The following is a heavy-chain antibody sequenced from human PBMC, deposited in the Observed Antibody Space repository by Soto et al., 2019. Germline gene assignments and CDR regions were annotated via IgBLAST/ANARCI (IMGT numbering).Heavy chain of an antibody. D-gene: IGHD1-26*01. V-gene: IGHV1-46*01. CDR2: INPNAGRT. J-gene: IGHJ4*02. CDR1: GYTFTGYY. Sequence: QVQLVMSGAELKQPGASVKLSCTTSGYTFTGYYVHWVRQAPGQGLEWMGMINPNAGRTAYAQNFQGRVAMTMDASTATRGTVYMHLGSLRSDDTAIYYCARVASGTHGALDYWGQGALVSVSS. CDR3: ARVASGTHGALDY.